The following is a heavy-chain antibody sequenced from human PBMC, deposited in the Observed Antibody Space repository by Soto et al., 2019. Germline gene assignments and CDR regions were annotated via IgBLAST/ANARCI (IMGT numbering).Heavy chain of an antibody. V-gene: IGHV4-30-4*01. CDR3: ARGRLRWYDMA. CDR2: IYYSGNT. D-gene: IGHD2-15*01. J-gene: IGHJ3*01. Sequence: QVQLQESGPGLVKPSQTLSLTCRVSGGSISSGDYYWSWIRQPPGKGLEWIGYIYYSGNTYYNPSLETRXTXSFXTSKNQFSLKLTSMTAADTAVYYCARGRLRWYDMAWGQGTMVTVSS. CDR1: GGSISSGDYY.